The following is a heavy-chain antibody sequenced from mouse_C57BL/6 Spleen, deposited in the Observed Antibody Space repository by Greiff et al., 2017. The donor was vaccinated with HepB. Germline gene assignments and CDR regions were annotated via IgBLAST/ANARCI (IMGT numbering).Heavy chain of an antibody. Sequence: VQLQQSGAELVRPGASVTLSCQASGYTFTDYEMHWVKQTTVHGLEWIGAIDPETGGTAYNQKFKGKAILTADKSSSTAYMKLRSLTSEDSAVYYCTREGDYWGQGTTLTVSS. CDR2: IDPETGGT. CDR1: GYTFTDYE. V-gene: IGHV1-15*01. J-gene: IGHJ2*01. CDR3: TREGDY.